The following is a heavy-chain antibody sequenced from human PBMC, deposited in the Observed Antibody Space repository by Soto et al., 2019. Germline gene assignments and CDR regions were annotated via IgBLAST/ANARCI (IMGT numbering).Heavy chain of an antibody. J-gene: IGHJ5*02. Sequence: QVQLVQSGAEVKKPGASVKVSCKASGYTFTSYDINWVRQATGQGLEWMGWMNPNSGNTGYAQKFQGRVTMTRNTSISTAYMGLSSLRSEDTAVYYCARGPVDCSGGSCYSVGWFDPWGQGTLVTVSS. V-gene: IGHV1-8*01. CDR2: MNPNSGNT. CDR1: GYTFTSYD. D-gene: IGHD2-15*01. CDR3: ARGPVDCSGGSCYSVGWFDP.